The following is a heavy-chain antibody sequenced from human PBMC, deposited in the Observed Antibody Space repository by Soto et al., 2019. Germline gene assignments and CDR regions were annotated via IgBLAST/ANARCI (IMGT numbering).Heavy chain of an antibody. J-gene: IGHJ4*02. V-gene: IGHV1-69*13. Sequence: ASVKVSCKASGGTFSSYAISWVRQAPGQGLEWMGGIIPIFGTANYAQKFQGRVTITADESTSTAYMELSSLRSEDTAVYYCAREGGDSGGSCDYWGQGTLVTVSS. CDR3: AREGGDSGGSCDY. CDR1: GGTFSSYA. D-gene: IGHD2-15*01. CDR2: IIPIFGTA.